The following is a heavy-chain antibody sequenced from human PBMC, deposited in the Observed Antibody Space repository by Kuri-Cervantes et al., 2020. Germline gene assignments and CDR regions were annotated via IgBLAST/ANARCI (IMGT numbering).Heavy chain of an antibody. D-gene: IGHD4-17*01. J-gene: IGHJ2*01. V-gene: IGHV1-45*02. CDR2: ITPFNGNT. CDR1: GYTFTGYY. Sequence: SVKVSCKASGYTFTGYYMHWVRQAPGQALEWMGWITPFNGNTNYAQKFQDRVTITRDRSMSTAYMELSSLRSEDTAVYYCARHGPYDYGDYVMRNWYFDLWGRGTLVTVSS. CDR3: ARHGPYDYGDYVMRNWYFDL.